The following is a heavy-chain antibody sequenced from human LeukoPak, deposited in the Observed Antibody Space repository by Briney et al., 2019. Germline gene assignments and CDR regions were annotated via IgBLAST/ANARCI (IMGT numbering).Heavy chain of an antibody. J-gene: IGHJ4*02. V-gene: IGHV3-53*01. CDR3: ETYYYDSSGYYEFDY. D-gene: IGHD3-22*01. CDR2: IYSGGST. Sequence: PGGSLRLSCAASGFTVSSNYMSWVRQAPGKGLEWVSVIYSGGSTYYADSVKGRFTISRDNSKNTLYLQMNSLRAEDTVVYYCETYYYDSSGYYEFDYWGQGTLVTVSS. CDR1: GFTVSSNY.